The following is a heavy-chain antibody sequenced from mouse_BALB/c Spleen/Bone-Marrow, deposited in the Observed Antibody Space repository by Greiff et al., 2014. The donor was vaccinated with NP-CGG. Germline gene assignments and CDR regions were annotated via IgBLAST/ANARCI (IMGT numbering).Heavy chain of an antibody. CDR1: GFNIKDTY. Sequence: EVQLVESGAELVKPGASVKLSCTASGFNIKDTYMHWVKQRPEQGLEWIGRIDPANGNTKYDPKFQGKATITADTSSNTAYLQLSSLTSEDTAVYYCARIHYYGRAWFAYWGQGTLVTVYA. CDR3: ARIHYYGRAWFAY. D-gene: IGHD1-2*01. CDR2: IDPANGNT. J-gene: IGHJ3*01. V-gene: IGHV14-3*02.